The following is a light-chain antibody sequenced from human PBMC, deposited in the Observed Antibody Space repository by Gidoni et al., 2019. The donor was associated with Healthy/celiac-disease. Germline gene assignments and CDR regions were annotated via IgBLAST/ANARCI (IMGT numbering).Light chain of an antibody. CDR2: EGS. Sequence: QSALTQPASVSGSPGQSITISCTGTSSDVGSYNLVSWYQQHPGKAPNLMIYEGSKRPSGFSNRFSGSKSGNTASLTISGLQAEDEADYYCCSYAGSSFVVFGGGTKLTVL. J-gene: IGLJ2*01. CDR1: SSDVGSYNL. V-gene: IGLV2-23*01. CDR3: CSYAGSSFVV.